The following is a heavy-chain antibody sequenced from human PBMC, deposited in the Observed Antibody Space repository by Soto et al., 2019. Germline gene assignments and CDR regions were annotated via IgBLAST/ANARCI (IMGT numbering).Heavy chain of an antibody. V-gene: IGHV3-33*01. CDR1: GFTFSSYG. J-gene: IGHJ4*02. CDR3: ASIWFGESGLGY. D-gene: IGHD3-10*01. Sequence: GGSLRLSCAASGFTFSSYGMHWVRQAPGKGLEWVAVIWYDGSNKYYADSVKGRFTISRDNSKNTLYLQMNSLRAEDTAVYYCASIWFGESGLGYWGQGTLVTVSS. CDR2: IWYDGSNK.